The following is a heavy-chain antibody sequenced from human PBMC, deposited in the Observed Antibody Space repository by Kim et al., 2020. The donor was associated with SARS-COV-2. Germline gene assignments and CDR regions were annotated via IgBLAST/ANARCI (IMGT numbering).Heavy chain of an antibody. CDR3: ARGRAYCGGDCYGSYNWFDP. V-gene: IGHV4-34*01. J-gene: IGHJ5*02. CDR1: GGSFSGYY. Sequence: SETLSLTCAVYGGSFSGYYWSWIRQPPGKGLEWIGEINHSGSTNYNPSLKSRVTISVDTSKNQFSLKLSSVTAADTAVYYCARGRAYCGGDCYGSYNWFDPWGQGTLVTVSS. D-gene: IGHD2-21*02. CDR2: INHSGST.